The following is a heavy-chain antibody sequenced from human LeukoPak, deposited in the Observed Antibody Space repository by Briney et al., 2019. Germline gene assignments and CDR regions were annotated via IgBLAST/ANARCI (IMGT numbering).Heavy chain of an antibody. D-gene: IGHD5-18*01. V-gene: IGHV3-30*18. CDR3: AKGITAMVLDY. CDR2: ISYDGSHK. Sequence: PGGSLRLSCAASGFTFSSYVMHWVRQVPGKGLEWVAVISYDGSHKYYADSVKARFTISRDNSKNTLYLQMNSLRGEDTAVYYCAKGITAMVLDYWGQGTLVTVSS. CDR1: GFTFSSYV. J-gene: IGHJ4*02.